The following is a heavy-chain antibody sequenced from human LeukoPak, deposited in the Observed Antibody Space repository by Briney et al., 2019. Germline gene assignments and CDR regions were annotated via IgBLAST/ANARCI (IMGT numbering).Heavy chain of an antibody. CDR1: GFTFSSYD. CDR3: ARGGGYSSGWYPGDAFDI. Sequence: GGSLRLSCAASGFTFSSYDMHWVRQATGKGLEWVSAIGTAGDTYYPGSVKGRFTISRENAKNSLYLQMNSLRAGDTAVYYCARGGGYSSGWYPGDAFDIWGQGTTVTVSS. J-gene: IGHJ3*02. CDR2: IGTAGDT. V-gene: IGHV3-13*04. D-gene: IGHD6-19*01.